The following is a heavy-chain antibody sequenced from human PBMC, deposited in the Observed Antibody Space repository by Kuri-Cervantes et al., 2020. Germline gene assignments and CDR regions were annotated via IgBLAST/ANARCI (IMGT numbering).Heavy chain of an antibody. V-gene: IGHV3-7*01. CDR1: GFTFDSYW. CDR2: INQGGSEK. J-gene: IGHJ6*03. CDR3: ARVREPHYYYYMDF. Sequence: GESLKISCAASGFTFDSYWMGWVRQAPGKGLEWVASINQGGSEKHYVDSVKGRFTISRDNAKNSLYLQLNSLRVEDTAVYYCARVREPHYYYYMDFWGKGTTVTVSS.